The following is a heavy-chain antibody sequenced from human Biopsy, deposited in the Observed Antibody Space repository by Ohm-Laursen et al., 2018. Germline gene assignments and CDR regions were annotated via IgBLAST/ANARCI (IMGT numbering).Heavy chain of an antibody. CDR1: GDSIGSYS. CDR3: ARHRYCSSTSCSNSNYYCDF. V-gene: IGHV4-59*08. J-gene: IGHJ4*02. D-gene: IGHD2-2*01. CDR2: IEYSDKT. Sequence: GTLSLTCTVSGDSIGSYSWSWIRRPPGKGLEWIGYIEYSDKTYYNPSLESRVAFSVDTSKNQFSLRVMCVTAADTAVYYCARHRYCSSTSCSNSNYYCDFWGQGTLVTVSA.